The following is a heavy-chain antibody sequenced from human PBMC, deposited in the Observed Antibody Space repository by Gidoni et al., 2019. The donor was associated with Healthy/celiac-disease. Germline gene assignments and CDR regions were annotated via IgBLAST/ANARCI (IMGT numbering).Heavy chain of an antibody. D-gene: IGHD1-26*01. CDR2: IYYRGST. CDR1: GGSIRSRSYY. V-gene: IGHV4-39*01. J-gene: IGHJ3*02. Sequence: QLQLQASGPGLVQPSATLSLTCTVSGGSIRSRSYYWGWIRQPPGKGLEWIGSIYYRGSTYYNPSLKSRVTISVDTSKNQFSLKLSSVTAADTAVYYCARHGVVGATGGAFDIWGQGTMVTVSS. CDR3: ARHGVVGATGGAFDI.